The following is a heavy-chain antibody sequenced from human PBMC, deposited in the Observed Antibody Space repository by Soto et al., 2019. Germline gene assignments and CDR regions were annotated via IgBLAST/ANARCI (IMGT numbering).Heavy chain of an antibody. V-gene: IGHV1-2*04. Sequence: QVQLVQSGAEVRKPGASVTVSCRSSGDSFNDYYIHWVRQAPGQGFEWMGWINPNGGVTKYAQKFQGWVSMTRDTSIRTVYMQLSRLRSDDTAVYYCARESGGATATLDYYYFYIDVWGTGTTVTVSS. D-gene: IGHD5-12*01. CDR2: INPNGGVT. CDR3: ARESGGATATLDYYYFYIDV. J-gene: IGHJ6*03. CDR1: GDSFNDYY.